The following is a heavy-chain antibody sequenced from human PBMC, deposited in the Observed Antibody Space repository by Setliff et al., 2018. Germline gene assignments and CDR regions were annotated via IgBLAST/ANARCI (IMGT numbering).Heavy chain of an antibody. D-gene: IGHD6-19*01. J-gene: IGHJ5*02. CDR2: IYIRGGT. CDR3: AVDHVTNIAESGYGYTRIDP. V-gene: IGHV4-61*02. CDR1: GGSITDENSW. Sequence: SETLSLTCTVSGGSITDENSWWAWIRQPAGKRPEWLGLIYIRGGTDYNPSLKSRVSILLDTSRNQFSLNLTSVTAADTAVYYCAVDHVTNIAESGYGYTRIDPWGQGIPVTVSS.